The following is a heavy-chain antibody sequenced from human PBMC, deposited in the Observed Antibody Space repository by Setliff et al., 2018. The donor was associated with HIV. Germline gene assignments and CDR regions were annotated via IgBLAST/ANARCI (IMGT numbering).Heavy chain of an antibody. D-gene: IGHD3-3*01. V-gene: IGHV4-38-2*01. Sequence: PSETLSLTCAVSGYSISSGYYWGWIRQPPGRGLEWIGNIYHSGGTHYYPSLRSRVTISVDTSKNHFSLKLSSVTAADTAVFYCARVPFTTGFDYWGQGILVTVSS. J-gene: IGHJ4*02. CDR2: IYHSGGT. CDR1: GYSISSGYY. CDR3: ARVPFTTGFDY.